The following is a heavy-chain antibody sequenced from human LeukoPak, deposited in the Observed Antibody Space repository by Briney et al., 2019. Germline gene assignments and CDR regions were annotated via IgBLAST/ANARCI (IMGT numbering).Heavy chain of an antibody. D-gene: IGHD3-10*01. CDR3: ARGPHRITMARGVIIAVEVSLDY. CDR2: INSDGSST. CDR1: GFTFSSYW. V-gene: IGHV3-74*01. Sequence: AGGSLRLSCAASGFTFSSYWMHWVRQAPGKGLVWVSRINSDGSSTSYADSVKGRFTISGDNAKNTLYLQMNSLRAEDTAVYYCARGPHRITMARGVIIAVEVSLDYWGQGTLVTVSS. J-gene: IGHJ4*02.